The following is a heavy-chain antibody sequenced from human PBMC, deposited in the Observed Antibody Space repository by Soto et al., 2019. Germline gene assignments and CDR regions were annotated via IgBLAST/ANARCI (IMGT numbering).Heavy chain of an antibody. J-gene: IGHJ4*02. CDR2: ISYDGSNK. Sequence: QVQLVESGGGVVQPGRSLRLSCAASGFTFSSYGMHRVRQAPGKGLEWVAVISYDGSNKYYADSVKGRFTISRDNSKNTLYLQMNSLRAEDTAVYYCAKGSYYYDSSGHFDYWGQGTLVTVSS. V-gene: IGHV3-30*18. CDR3: AKGSYYYDSSGHFDY. CDR1: GFTFSSYG. D-gene: IGHD3-22*01.